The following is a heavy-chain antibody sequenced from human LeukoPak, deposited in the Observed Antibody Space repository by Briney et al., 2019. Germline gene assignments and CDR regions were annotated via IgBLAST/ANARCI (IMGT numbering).Heavy chain of an antibody. J-gene: IGHJ5*02. Sequence: SETLSLTCAVYGGSFSGYYWSWLRQPPGKGLEWIGEINHSGSTNYNPSLKSRVTISVDTSKNQFSLKLSSVTAADTAVYYCARRTYYYGSGKGRPFDPWGQGTLVTVSS. CDR3: ARRTYYYGSGKGRPFDP. D-gene: IGHD3-10*01. CDR1: GGSFSGYY. CDR2: INHSGST. V-gene: IGHV4-34*01.